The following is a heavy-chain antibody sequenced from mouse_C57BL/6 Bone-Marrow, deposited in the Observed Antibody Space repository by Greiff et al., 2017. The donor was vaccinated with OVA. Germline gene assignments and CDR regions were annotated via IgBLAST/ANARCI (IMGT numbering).Heavy chain of an antibody. CDR2: ISDGGSYT. V-gene: IGHV5-4*01. J-gene: IGHJ3*01. CDR3: ARGGYYFAY. CDR1: GFTFSSYA. Sequence: VQLVESGGGLVKPGGSLKLSCAASGFTFSSYAMSWVRQTPEKRLEWVATISDGGSYTYYPDNVKGRFTISRDNAKNNLYLQMSHLKSEDTAMYYCARGGYYFAYWGQGTLVTVSA. D-gene: IGHD2-12*01.